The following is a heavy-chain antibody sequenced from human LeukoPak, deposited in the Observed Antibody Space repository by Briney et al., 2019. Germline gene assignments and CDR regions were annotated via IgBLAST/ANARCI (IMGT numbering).Heavy chain of an antibody. V-gene: IGHV3-21*01. J-gene: IGHJ6*03. D-gene: IGHD2-21*01. CDR2: ISSSSRYI. CDR3: ARDLRGDYSYYYMDV. Sequence: PGGSLRLSCAASGFTFNTYSMNWVRQTPGKGLEWVSSISSSSRYIYYADSVKGRFTISRDNAKNSLYLQMNSLRAEDTAVYYCARDLRGDYSYYYMDVWGKGTTVTVSS. CDR1: GFTFNTYS.